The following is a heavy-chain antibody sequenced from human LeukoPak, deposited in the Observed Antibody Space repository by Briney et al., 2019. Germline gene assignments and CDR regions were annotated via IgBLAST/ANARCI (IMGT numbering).Heavy chain of an antibody. V-gene: IGHV4-61*01. Sequence: PSETLSLTCAVSGGSISSGSYSWSWIRQPPGKGLEWIGYIYYSGSTNYSPSLKSRVTISVDTSKNQFSLKLSSVTAADTAVYYCARVSGSGSYYYYYYYMDVWGKGTTVTISS. J-gene: IGHJ6*03. D-gene: IGHD3-10*01. CDR3: ARVSGSGSYYYYYYYMDV. CDR1: GGSISSGSYS. CDR2: IYYSGST.